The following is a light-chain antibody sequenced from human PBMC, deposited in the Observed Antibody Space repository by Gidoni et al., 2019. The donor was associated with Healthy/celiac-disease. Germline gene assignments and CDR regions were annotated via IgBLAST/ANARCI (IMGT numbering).Light chain of an antibody. CDR3: QQRSSWLT. CDR2: DAS. V-gene: IGKV3-11*01. CDR1: QSVSSY. Sequence: EIVLTQSPATLSLSPGERATLSCRASQSVSSYLAWYQQKPGQAPRLLIYDASNRATGIPARFSGSWAGTYFPLIISSLEPEDFAFYFRQQRSSWLTFGGGTKVEIK. J-gene: IGKJ4*01.